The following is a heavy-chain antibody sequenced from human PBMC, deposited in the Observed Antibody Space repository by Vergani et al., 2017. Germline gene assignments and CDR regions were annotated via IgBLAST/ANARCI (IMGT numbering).Heavy chain of an antibody. Sequence: EVQLLESGGGLVQPGGSLRLSCAASGFTFSSYAMSWVRQAPGKGLEWVSVIYSGGSTYYADSVKGRFTISRHNSKNTLYLQMNSLRAEDTAVYYCARGGGYGQGAFDIWGQGTMVTVSS. J-gene: IGHJ3*02. D-gene: IGHD5-12*01. CDR3: ARGGGYGQGAFDI. CDR1: GFTFSSYA. CDR2: IYSGGST. V-gene: IGHV3-53*04.